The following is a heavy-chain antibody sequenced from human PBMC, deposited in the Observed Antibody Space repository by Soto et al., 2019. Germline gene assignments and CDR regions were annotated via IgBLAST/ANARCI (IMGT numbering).Heavy chain of an antibody. CDR1: GFPFSSYD. V-gene: IGHV3-30-3*01. Sequence: QVQLVESGGGVVQPGRSLRLSCAASGFPFSSYDMHWVRQAPGKGLEWVAVISYDGSNKYYADSVKGRFTISRDNSKNTLYLQMNSRRAEDTAVYYCARDYGGIPDYWCQGTLVTVSS. D-gene: IGHD4-17*01. CDR2: ISYDGSNK. CDR3: ARDYGGIPDY. J-gene: IGHJ4*02.